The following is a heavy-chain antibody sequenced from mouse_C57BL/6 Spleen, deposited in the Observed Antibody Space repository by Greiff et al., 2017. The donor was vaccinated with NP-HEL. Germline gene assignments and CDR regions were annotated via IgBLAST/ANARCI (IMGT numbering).Heavy chain of an antibody. V-gene: IGHV5-4*01. CDR1: GFTFSSYA. J-gene: IGHJ2*01. CDR2: ISGGGSYT. Sequence: EVMLVESGGGLVKPGGSLKLSCAASGFTFSSYAMSWVRQTPEKRLEWVATISGGGSYTYYPDNVKGRFTISRDNAKNNLYLQMSHLKSQDTAMYYCARDVFYVHYYFDYWGQGTTLTVSS. D-gene: IGHD1-1*01. CDR3: ARDVFYVHYYFDY.